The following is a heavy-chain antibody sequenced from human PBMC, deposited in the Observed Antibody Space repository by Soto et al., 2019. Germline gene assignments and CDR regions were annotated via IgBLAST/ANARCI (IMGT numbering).Heavy chain of an antibody. CDR1: GFTVSSNY. V-gene: IGHV3-53*01. D-gene: IGHD3-22*01. CDR2: IYSGGST. Sequence: DVQLVESGGGWIQPGGSLRLSCAASGFTVSSNYMSWVRQAPGKGLEWVSVIYSGGSTYYADSVKGRFTISRDNSKNTLYLQMNSLRAEDTAVYYCARDRVESGYPEYFQHWGQGTLVTVSS. J-gene: IGHJ1*01. CDR3: ARDRVESGYPEYFQH.